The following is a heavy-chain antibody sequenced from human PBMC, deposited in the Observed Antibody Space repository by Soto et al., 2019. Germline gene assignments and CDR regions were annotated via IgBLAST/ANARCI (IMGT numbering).Heavy chain of an antibody. Sequence: QVQLVESGGGLVKPGGSLRLSCAASGFTFSAYYMSWIRQAPGKGLEWISYISSSGDTGNHADSVKGRFTVSRDNAKNSLYLQMNSLRAEDTAVYYCARDRGAVVGQYFDYWGQGTLVTVSS. J-gene: IGHJ4*02. V-gene: IGHV3-11*01. CDR2: ISSSGDTG. CDR1: GFTFSAYY. CDR3: ARDRGAVVGQYFDY. D-gene: IGHD6-19*01.